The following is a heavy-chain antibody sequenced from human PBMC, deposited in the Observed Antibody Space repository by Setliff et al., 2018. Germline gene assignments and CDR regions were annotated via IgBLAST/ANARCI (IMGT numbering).Heavy chain of an antibody. D-gene: IGHD2-2*01. V-gene: IGHV5-51*01. CDR1: GYRFSSHW. CDR3: ARVLSHCSSTSCYLQWFDP. Sequence: GESLKISCKGSGYRFSSHWIGWVRQMPGKGLERMGIIYPGDSDTRYSPSFQGQVTISADKSISTAYLQWSSLKASDSAMYYCARVLSHCSSTSCYLQWFDPWGQGTLVTVS. J-gene: IGHJ5*02. CDR2: IYPGDSDT.